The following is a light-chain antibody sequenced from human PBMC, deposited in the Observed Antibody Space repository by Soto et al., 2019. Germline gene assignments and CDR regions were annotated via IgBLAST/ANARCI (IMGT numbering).Light chain of an antibody. CDR3: QHYNSYSEA. Sequence: DIQMTQSPSTLSGSVGDRVTITCRASQTISSWLAWYQQKPGKAPKLLIYKASTLKSGVPSRFSGSGSGTEFTLTISSLQPDDFATYYCQHYNSYSEAFGQGPTGDIK. CDR1: QTISSW. CDR2: KAS. V-gene: IGKV1-5*03. J-gene: IGKJ1*01.